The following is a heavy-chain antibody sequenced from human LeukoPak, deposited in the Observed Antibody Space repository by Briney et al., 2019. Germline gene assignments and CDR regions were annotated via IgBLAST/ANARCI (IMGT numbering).Heavy chain of an antibody. V-gene: IGHV3-74*01. J-gene: IGHJ4*02. CDR3: AKDIYVWGSYTNFDY. CDR2: INSDGSST. D-gene: IGHD3-16*01. CDR1: GFTFSSYW. Sequence: GGSLRLSCAASGFTFSSYWMHWVRQAPGKGLVWVSRINSDGSSTSYADSVKGRFTISRDNAKNTLYLQMNSLRAEDTAVYYCAKDIYVWGSYTNFDYWGQGTLVTVSS.